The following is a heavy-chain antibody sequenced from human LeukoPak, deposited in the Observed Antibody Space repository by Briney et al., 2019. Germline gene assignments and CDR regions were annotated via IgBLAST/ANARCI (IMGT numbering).Heavy chain of an antibody. D-gene: IGHD4-17*01. Sequence: PGRSLRLPCTASGFTLGDYAMSWVRQAPGKGLEWVGFIRSKAYGGTSEYAASVKGRFTISRDDSKSIAYLQINSLKTEDTALYYCTRNYYCDSVGLCAFWGQGTLVTVSS. CDR2: IRSKAYGGTS. CDR1: GFTLGDYA. CDR3: TRNYYCDSVGLCAF. J-gene: IGHJ4*02. V-gene: IGHV3-49*04.